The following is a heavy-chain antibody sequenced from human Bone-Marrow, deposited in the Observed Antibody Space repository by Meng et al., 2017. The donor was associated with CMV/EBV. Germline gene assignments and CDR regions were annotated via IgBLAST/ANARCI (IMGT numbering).Heavy chain of an antibody. D-gene: IGHD3-10*01. CDR2: INPNSGGT. CDR1: GYTLTGYY. J-gene: IGHJ4*02. Sequence: ASVKVSCKASGYTLTGYYMHWVRQAPGQGLEWMGWINPNSGGTNYAQKFQGRVTMTRDTSISTAYMELSRLRSDDTAVYYCARNRITMVRGVIIHFDYWGQGTLVTVSS. V-gene: IGHV1-2*02. CDR3: ARNRITMVRGVIIHFDY.